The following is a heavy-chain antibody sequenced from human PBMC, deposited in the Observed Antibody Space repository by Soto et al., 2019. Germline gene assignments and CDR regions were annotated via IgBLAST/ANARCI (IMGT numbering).Heavy chain of an antibody. CDR3: ARDNKALSSHWFDP. CDR2: IIPIFGTA. J-gene: IGHJ5*02. V-gene: IGHV1-69*01. CDR1: GGTFSSYA. Sequence: QVQLVQSGAEVKKPGSSVKVSCEASGGTFSSYAISWVRQAPGQGLEWMGGIIPIFGTANYAQKFQGRVTITADESTSTAYMELSSLRSEDTAVYYCARDNKALSSHWFDPWGQGTLVTVSS.